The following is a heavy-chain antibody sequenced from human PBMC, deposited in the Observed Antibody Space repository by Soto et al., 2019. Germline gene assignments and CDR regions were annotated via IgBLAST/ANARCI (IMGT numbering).Heavy chain of an antibody. J-gene: IGHJ4*02. Sequence: GGSLRLSCAASGFTFSSYEMNWVRQAPGKGLEWVSYISSSGSTIYYADSVKGRFTISRDNAKNSLYLQMNSLRAEDPAVYYCARDGGWDLTEFDYWGQGALLTVSS. V-gene: IGHV3-48*03. CDR2: ISSSGSTI. CDR1: GFTFSSYE. CDR3: ARDGGWDLTEFDY. D-gene: IGHD3-16*01.